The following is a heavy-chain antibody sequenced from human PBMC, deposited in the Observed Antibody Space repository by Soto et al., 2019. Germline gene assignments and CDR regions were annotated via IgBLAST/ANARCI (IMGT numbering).Heavy chain of an antibody. CDR1: GFTFSSYA. CDR2: ISGSGGST. J-gene: IGHJ4*02. CDR3: AKANRRVTMIVVANPPFDD. Sequence: PXGSLRLSCAASGFTFSSYAMSWVRQAPGKGLGWVSAISGSGGSTYYADSVKGRLTISRDNSKNTLYLQMNSLRAEDTAVYYCAKANRRVTMIVVANPPFDDWGQGTLVTVSS. D-gene: IGHD3-22*01. V-gene: IGHV3-23*01.